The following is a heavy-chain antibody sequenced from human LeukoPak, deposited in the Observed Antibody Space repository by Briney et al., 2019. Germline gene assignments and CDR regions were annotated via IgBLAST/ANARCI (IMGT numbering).Heavy chain of an antibody. Sequence: GASVKVSCKAAGYTFTSYGISWERQAPGQGLEWMGWISAYNGNTNYAQKLQGRVTMTTDTSTSTAYMELRSLRSDDTAVYYCARSEMVETPPDYWGQGTLVTVSS. J-gene: IGHJ4*02. CDR2: ISAYNGNT. CDR1: GYTFTSYG. V-gene: IGHV1-18*01. D-gene: IGHD2-8*01. CDR3: ARSEMVETPPDY.